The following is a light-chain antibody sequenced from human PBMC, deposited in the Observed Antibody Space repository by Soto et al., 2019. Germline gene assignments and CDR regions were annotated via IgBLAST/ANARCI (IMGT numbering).Light chain of an antibody. J-gene: IGLJ3*02. V-gene: IGLV3-21*02. CDR1: SIGSKS. CDR3: QVWDNSRGV. CDR2: DDN. Sequence: SYELTQPPSVSVAPGQTATITCGRKSIGSKSVHWYQQRPCQAPVLVVFDDNNRPSGIPERFSGSNSGNTATLTISRIEAGDEADYYCQVWDNSRGVFGGGTQLTVL.